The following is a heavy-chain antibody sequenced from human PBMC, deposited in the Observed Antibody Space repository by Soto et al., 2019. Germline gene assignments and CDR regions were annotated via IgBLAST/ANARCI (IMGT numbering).Heavy chain of an antibody. J-gene: IGHJ4*02. CDR2: INHSGST. Sequence: SETLSLTCAVYGGSFSGYYWSWIRQPPGKGLEWIGEINHSGSTNYNPSLKSRVTISADTSKNQFSLKLSSVTAADTAVYYCARVIEIVGANNAFDYWGQGTLVTVSS. CDR1: GGSFSGYY. V-gene: IGHV4-34*01. D-gene: IGHD1-26*01. CDR3: ARVIEIVGANNAFDY.